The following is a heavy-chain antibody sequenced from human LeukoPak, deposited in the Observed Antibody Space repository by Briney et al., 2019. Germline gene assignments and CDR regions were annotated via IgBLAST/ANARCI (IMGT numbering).Heavy chain of an antibody. CDR1: GGSISSGGYY. CDR2: IYHSGST. J-gene: IGHJ4*02. CDR3: ARDEGSAYPFDY. Sequence: SETLSLTCTVSGGSISSGGYYWSWIRQPPGKGLEWIGYIYHSGSTYYNPSLKSRVTISVDTSKNQFSLNLNSVTAADTAVYFCARDEGSAYPFDYWGQGTLVTVSS. D-gene: IGHD3-22*01. V-gene: IGHV4-30-2*01.